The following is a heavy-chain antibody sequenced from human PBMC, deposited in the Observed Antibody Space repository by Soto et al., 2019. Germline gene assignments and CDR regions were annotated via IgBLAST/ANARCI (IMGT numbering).Heavy chain of an antibody. D-gene: IGHD3-22*01. CDR1: GGSISSYY. CDR3: ARSNYYDSIGQYYDY. V-gene: IGHV4-59*01. J-gene: IGHJ4*02. Sequence: SETLSLTCTVSGGSISSYYWSWIRQPPGKGLEWIGYIYYSGSTNYNPSLKSRVTISVATSKNQFSLKLSSVTAADTAVYYCARSNYYDSIGQYYDYWGQGTLVTVSS. CDR2: IYYSGST.